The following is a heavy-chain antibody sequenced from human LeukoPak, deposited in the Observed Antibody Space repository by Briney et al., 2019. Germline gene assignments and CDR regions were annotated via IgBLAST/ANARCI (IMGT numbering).Heavy chain of an antibody. D-gene: IGHD4-23*01. CDR2: FDPEDGET. V-gene: IGHV1-24*01. CDR3: ATDPPPTVARTYYYGMDV. Sequence: AASVKVSCKVSGYTLTELSMHWVRQAPGKGLEWMGGFDPEDGETIYAQKFQGRVTMTEDTSTDTAYMELSSLRSEDTAVYYCATDPPPTVARTYYYGMDVWGQGTTVTVSS. CDR1: GYTLTELS. J-gene: IGHJ6*02.